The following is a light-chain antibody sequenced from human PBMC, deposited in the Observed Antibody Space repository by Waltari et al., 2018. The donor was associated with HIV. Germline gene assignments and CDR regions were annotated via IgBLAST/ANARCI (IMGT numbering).Light chain of an antibody. CDR3: ASWDDGLRGHV. Sequence: QPDLTQPPSVSGTPRQRPTIPCSGHNSHIGRTFVSWYPQVPGTAPSLLVYRNDQRPSGVVDRFSGSRSGASASLVISGLRVDDEGDYYCASWDDGLRGHVFGGGTTVSV. CDR2: RND. J-gene: IGLJ1*01. CDR1: NSHIGRTF. V-gene: IGLV1-47*01.